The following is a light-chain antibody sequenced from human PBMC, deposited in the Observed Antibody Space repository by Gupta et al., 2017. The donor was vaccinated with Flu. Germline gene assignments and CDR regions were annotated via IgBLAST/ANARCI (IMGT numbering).Light chain of an antibody. Sequence: QSVLTQPPAVSGAPGQTVTISCAGTSSNIAAGFEVHWYQQLPGAVPRLLIYVDNHRPSGVSDRFSASRSATSASLAISGLQAADEADYYCQSYDDHLGVLIFGGGIRLTVL. V-gene: IGLV1-40*01. J-gene: IGLJ2*01. CDR2: VDN. CDR3: QSYDDHLGVLI. CDR1: SSNIAAGFE.